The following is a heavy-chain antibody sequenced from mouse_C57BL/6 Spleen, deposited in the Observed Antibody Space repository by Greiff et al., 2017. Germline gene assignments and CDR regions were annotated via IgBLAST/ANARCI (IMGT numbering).Heavy chain of an antibody. CDR3: ARHYSNSWFAY. CDR1: GYTFTSYW. Sequence: VQLQQPGAELVKPGASVKLSCKASGYTFTSYWMHWVKQRPGQGLEWIGMIHPNSGSTNYNEKFKSKATLTVDKSSSTAYMQLSSLTSEDSAVYYCARHYSNSWFAYWGQGTLVTVSA. CDR2: IHPNSGST. D-gene: IGHD2-5*01. V-gene: IGHV1-64*01. J-gene: IGHJ3*01.